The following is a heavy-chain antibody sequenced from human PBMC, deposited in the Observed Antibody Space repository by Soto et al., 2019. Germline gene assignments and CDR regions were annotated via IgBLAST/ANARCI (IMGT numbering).Heavy chain of an antibody. CDR2: INPNSGGT. J-gene: IGHJ4*02. D-gene: IGHD3-3*01. CDR1: GYTFTGYY. V-gene: IGHV1-2*02. Sequence: ASVKVSCKASGYTFTGYYMHWVRQAPGQGLEWMGWINPNSGGTNYAQKFQGRVTMTRDTSISTAYMELSRLRSDDTAVYYCARDPAFYDFWSGYKGYYFDYWGQGTPVTVSS. CDR3: ARDPAFYDFWSGYKGYYFDY.